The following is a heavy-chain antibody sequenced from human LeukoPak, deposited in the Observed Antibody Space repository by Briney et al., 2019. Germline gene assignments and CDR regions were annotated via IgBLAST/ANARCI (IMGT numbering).Heavy chain of an antibody. V-gene: IGHV1-46*01. CDR3: ARAGWIQLWLAHFDY. J-gene: IGHJ4*02. D-gene: IGHD5-18*01. Sequence: ASVKVSCKASGYTFTSYGISWVRQAPGQGLEWMGIINPSGGSTSYAQKFQGRVTMTRDTSTSTVYMELSSLRSEDTAVYYCARAGWIQLWLAHFDYWGQGTLVTVSS. CDR2: INPSGGST. CDR1: GYTFTSYG.